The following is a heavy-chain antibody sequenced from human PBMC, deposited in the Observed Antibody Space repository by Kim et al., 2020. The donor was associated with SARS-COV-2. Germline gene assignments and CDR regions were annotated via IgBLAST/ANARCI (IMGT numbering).Heavy chain of an antibody. CDR1: GFTFSSYG. CDR2: IWSDGSIE. V-gene: IGHV3-33*01. D-gene: IGHD2-8*02. CDR3: ARDAGSTGSEEDY. Sequence: GGSLRLSCAASGFTFSSYGMHWVRQAPGKGLEWVAVIWSDGSIEYYADSVKGRFTISRDNSRNTLYLQMNSLRADDTAVYYCARDAGSTGSEEDYWGQGTPVTVSS. J-gene: IGHJ4*02.